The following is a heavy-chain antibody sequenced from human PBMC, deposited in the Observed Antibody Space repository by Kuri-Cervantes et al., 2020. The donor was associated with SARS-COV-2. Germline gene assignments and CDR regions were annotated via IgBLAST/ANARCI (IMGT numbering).Heavy chain of an antibody. D-gene: IGHD3-22*01. CDR2: ISGSGGST. V-gene: IGHV3-23*01. CDR3: ARRRTYYYDRSGYPNYYYYYMDV. CDR1: GFTFSSYA. J-gene: IGHJ6*03. Sequence: GESLKISCAASGFTFSSYAMSWVRQAPGKGLEWVSAISGSGGSTYYADSVKGRFTISRDNSKNTLYLQMNSLRAEDTAVYYCARRRTYYYDRSGYPNYYYYYMDVWGKGNMVTVSS.